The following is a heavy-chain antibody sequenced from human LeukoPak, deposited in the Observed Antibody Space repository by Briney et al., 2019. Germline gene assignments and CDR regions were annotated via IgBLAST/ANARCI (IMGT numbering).Heavy chain of an antibody. CDR2: IYTSGST. Sequence: SETLSLTCTVSGGSISSGSYHWSWIRQPAGKGLEWIVRIYTSGSTNYNPSPKSRVTLSVNTSKNQFSLKPSSVTAADTAVYYCAWQGTYDSSGDDAFDIWGQGTMVTVSS. V-gene: IGHV4-61*02. D-gene: IGHD3-22*01. CDR3: AWQGTYDSSGDDAFDI. CDR1: GGSISSGSYH. J-gene: IGHJ3*02.